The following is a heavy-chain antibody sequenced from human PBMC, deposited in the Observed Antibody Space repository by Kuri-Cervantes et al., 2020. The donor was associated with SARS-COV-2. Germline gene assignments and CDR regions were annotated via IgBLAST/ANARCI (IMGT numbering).Heavy chain of an antibody. V-gene: IGHV3-23*01. CDR2: ISGSGGST. J-gene: IGHJ6*02. Sequence: GGSLRLSCAASGFTFSSYAMSWVRQAPGKGLEWVSAISGSGGSTYYADSVKGRFTISSDNSKNTLYLQMNSLRAEDTAVYYCAKDPYDFWSGYPAFDYYYYGMDVWGQGTTVTVS. D-gene: IGHD3-3*01. CDR3: AKDPYDFWSGYPAFDYYYYGMDV. CDR1: GFTFSSYA.